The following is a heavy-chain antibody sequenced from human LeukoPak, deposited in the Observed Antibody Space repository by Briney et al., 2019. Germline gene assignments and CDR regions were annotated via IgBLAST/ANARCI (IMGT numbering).Heavy chain of an antibody. J-gene: IGHJ4*02. V-gene: IGHV3-53*01. CDR2: IYSGGNT. CDR1: GFTVSSNS. Sequence: GGSLRLSCKVSGFTVSSNSWSWVRQPPGKGLEWASFIYSGGNTHYSDSVKGRFTISRDNSKNTLYLQMNSLRAEDTAIYYCARRAGEYSHPYDYWGQGTLVTVSS. D-gene: IGHD2-15*01. CDR3: ARRAGEYSHPYDY.